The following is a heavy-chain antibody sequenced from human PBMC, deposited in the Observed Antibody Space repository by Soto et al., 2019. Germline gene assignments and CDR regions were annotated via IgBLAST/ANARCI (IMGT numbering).Heavy chain of an antibody. CDR2: IYSGGST. D-gene: IGHD4-17*01. Sequence: EVQLVESGGGLVQPGGSLRLSCAASGFTVSSNYMSWVRQAPGKGLEWVSVIYSGGSTYYADSVKGRFTISRDNSKNTLYLQMNSLRAEDTAVYYWARPDYAYYYGMDVWGQGTTVTVSS. J-gene: IGHJ6*02. V-gene: IGHV3-66*04. CDR3: ARPDYAYYYGMDV. CDR1: GFTVSSNY.